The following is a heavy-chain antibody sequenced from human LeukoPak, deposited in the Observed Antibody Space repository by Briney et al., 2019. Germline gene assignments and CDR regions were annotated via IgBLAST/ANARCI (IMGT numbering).Heavy chain of an antibody. CDR3: ARTGNYFDY. CDR1: GFTFSSYW. J-gene: IGHJ4*02. Sequence: GGSLRLSCAASGFTFSSYWMSWVRQAPGKGLEWVANIKQDRSEDNYVDSVKGRFTISRDNAKNSLYLQMNSLRTEDTAVYHCARTGNYFDYWGQGTLVTVSS. D-gene: IGHD3-10*01. CDR2: IKQDRSED. V-gene: IGHV3-7*01.